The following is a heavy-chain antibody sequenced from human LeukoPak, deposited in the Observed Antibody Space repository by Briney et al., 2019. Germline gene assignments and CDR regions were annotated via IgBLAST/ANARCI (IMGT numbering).Heavy chain of an antibody. D-gene: IGHD2-2*01. J-gene: IGHJ4*02. CDR1: GFTFSSYS. V-gene: IGHV3-21*01. CDR3: ARGARYCSSTSCYFLDY. Sequence: GGSLRLSCAAPGFTFSSYSMNWVRQAPGKGLEWVSSISSSSSYIYYADSVKGRFTISRDNAKNSLYLQMNSLRAEDTAVYYCARGARYCSSTSCYFLDYWGQGTLVTVSS. CDR2: ISSSSSYI.